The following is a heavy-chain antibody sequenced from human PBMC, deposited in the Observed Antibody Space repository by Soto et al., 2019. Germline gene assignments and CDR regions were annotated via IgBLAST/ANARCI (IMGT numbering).Heavy chain of an antibody. Sequence: GGSLRLSCASSGFTFINAWMNWVRQATGKGLEWVGRIKSKTDGGTTDYAAPVKGRFIISRDDSKNTLYLQMNSLKTEDTAVYYCTTVWYYFDSSGFPPLDYWGQGTLVTISS. V-gene: IGHV3-15*07. CDR1: GFTFINAW. CDR2: IKSKTDGGTT. CDR3: TTVWYYFDSSGFPPLDY. D-gene: IGHD3-22*01. J-gene: IGHJ4*02.